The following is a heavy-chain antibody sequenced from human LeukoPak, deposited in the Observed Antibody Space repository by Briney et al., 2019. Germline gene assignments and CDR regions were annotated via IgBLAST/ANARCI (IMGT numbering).Heavy chain of an antibody. CDR2: ISGSGGST. CDR3: AKDGVRGMDV. Sequence: PGGSLRLSCAASGFTFSNYVMSWVRQAPGKGLEWVSGISGSGGSTYYADPVKGRFTISRENSKNTLYLQMNSLRAEDTAVYYCAKDGVRGMDVWGQGTTVIVSS. J-gene: IGHJ6*02. CDR1: GFTFSNYV. V-gene: IGHV3-23*01.